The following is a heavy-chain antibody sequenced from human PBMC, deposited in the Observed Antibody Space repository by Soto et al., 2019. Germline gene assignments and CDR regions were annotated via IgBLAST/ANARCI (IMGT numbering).Heavy chain of an antibody. J-gene: IGHJ4*02. V-gene: IGHV3-21*01. D-gene: IGHD5-18*01. CDR2: ISSSSSYI. CDR1: GFTFSSYS. CDR3: ARVGGYSYGHWRTDY. Sequence: GGSLRLSCAASGFTFSSYSMNWVRQAPGKGLEWVSSISSSSSYIYYADSVKGRFTISRDNAKNSLYLQMNSLRAEVTAVYYCARVGGYSYGHWRTDYWGQGTLVTVSS.